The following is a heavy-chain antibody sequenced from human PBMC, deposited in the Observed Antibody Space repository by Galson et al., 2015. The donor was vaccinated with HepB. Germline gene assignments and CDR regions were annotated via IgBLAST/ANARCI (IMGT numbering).Heavy chain of an antibody. V-gene: IGHV1-46*01. J-gene: IGHJ3*02. CDR3: ASGAAMVSEEARSDAFDI. D-gene: IGHD5-18*01. CDR1: GYTFTSYY. CDR2: INPSGGST. Sequence: SVKVSCKASGYTFTSYYMHWVRQAPGQGLEWMGIINPSGGSTSYAQKFQGRVTMTRDTSTSTVYMELSSLRSEDTAVYYCASGAAMVSEEARSDAFDIWGQGTMVTVSS.